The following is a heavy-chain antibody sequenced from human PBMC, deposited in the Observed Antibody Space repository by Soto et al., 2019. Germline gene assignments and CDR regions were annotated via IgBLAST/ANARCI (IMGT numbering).Heavy chain of an antibody. J-gene: IGHJ4*02. Sequence: EVQLLESGGGLVQPGGSLRLSCAASGFTFSSYPMSWVRQAPGKGXXXXSGISGSGAGTYYADSVKGRFTISRDNSKXXXXXXXXXXXXXXXXXXXXXXXXXXXXXXXXXFDYWGQGTLVTVSS. CDR2: ISGSGAGT. V-gene: IGHV3-23*01. CDR3: XXXXXXXXXXXXXFDY. CDR1: GFTFSSYP.